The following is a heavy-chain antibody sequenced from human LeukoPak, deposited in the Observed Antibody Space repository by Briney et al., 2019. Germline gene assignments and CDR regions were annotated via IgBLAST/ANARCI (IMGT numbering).Heavy chain of an antibody. Sequence: SETLSLTCTVSGGSISSYYWSWLRQPPGKGLEWLGYIYYSGSTNYNPSLKSRVTISVDTSKNQFSLKLSSVTAADTAVYYCARYYYDSSGYYRFDYWGQGTLVTVSS. CDR3: ARYYYDSSGYYRFDY. V-gene: IGHV4-59*01. CDR1: GGSISSYY. CDR2: IYYSGST. J-gene: IGHJ4*02. D-gene: IGHD3-22*01.